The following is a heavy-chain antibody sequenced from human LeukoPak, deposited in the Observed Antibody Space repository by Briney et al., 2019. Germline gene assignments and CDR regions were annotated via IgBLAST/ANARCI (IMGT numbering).Heavy chain of an antibody. CDR3: ASRIAAAGTGRGCFDY. CDR2: IYYSGST. CDR1: GGSISSYY. V-gene: IGHV4-59*01. J-gene: IGHJ4*02. Sequence: SETLSLTCTVSGGSISSYYWSWIRQPPGKGLEWIGYIYYSGSTNYNPSLKSRVTISVDTSKNQFSLKLSSVTAADTAVYYCASRIAAAGTGRGCFDYWGQGTLVTVSS. D-gene: IGHD6-13*01.